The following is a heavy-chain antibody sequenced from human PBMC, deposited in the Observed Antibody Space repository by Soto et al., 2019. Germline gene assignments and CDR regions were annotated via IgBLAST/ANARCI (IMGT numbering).Heavy chain of an antibody. CDR3: ARVGTGTTSIVGYFDY. CDR2: IIPIFGTA. Sequence: GASVKVSCKASGGTFSSYAISWVRQAPGQGLEWMGGIIPIFGTANYAQKFQGRVTITADESTSTAYMELSSLRSEDTAVYYCARVGTGTTSIVGYFDYWGQGTLVTVSS. CDR1: GGTFSSYA. V-gene: IGHV1-69*13. J-gene: IGHJ4*02. D-gene: IGHD1-7*01.